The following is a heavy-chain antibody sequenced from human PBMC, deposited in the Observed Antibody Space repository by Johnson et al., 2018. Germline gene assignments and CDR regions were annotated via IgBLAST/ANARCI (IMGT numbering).Heavy chain of an antibody. CDR2: IKHDGSEK. J-gene: IGHJ6*02. D-gene: IGHD3-10*01. V-gene: IGHV3-7*03. CDR3: TRDESYDVSGTYFHGMDG. CDR1: GFTFSSYW. Sequence: VQLVESGGGLVQPGGSLRLSCAASGFTFSSYWMSWVRQAPGKGLEWVANIKHDGSEKYYVDSVKGRFTVSRVNAKNSLYLQMNSLRAEDTALYYCTRDESYDVSGTYFHGMDGWGHGTTFTVSS.